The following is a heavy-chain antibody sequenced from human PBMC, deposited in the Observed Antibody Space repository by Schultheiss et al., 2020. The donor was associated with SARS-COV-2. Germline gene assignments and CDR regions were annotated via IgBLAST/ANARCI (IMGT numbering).Heavy chain of an antibody. Sequence: ETLSLTCTVSGGSISSYYWSWVRQPPGKGLEWVSAISGSGGSTYYADSVKGRFTISRDNSRNMLSLQMNSLRSEDTAVYYCARVHRTIYIIDASDIWGQGTMVTVSS. CDR3: ARVHRTIYIIDASDI. J-gene: IGHJ3*02. V-gene: IGHV3-23*01. CDR2: ISGSGGST. D-gene: IGHD3-3*01. CDR1: GGSISSYY.